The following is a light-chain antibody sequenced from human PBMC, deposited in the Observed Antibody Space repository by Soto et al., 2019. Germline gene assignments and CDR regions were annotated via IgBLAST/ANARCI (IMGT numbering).Light chain of an antibody. V-gene: IGKV3-15*01. J-gene: IGKJ2*01. CDR1: QSINSE. Sequence: EIAMTQSPATLPLSPGERAALSCRASQSINSELAWYQQKPGQPPRLLIYGASTRANGVPARFTGSESGSAFTLTISGLQSEDFAVYYCQQGHNWPLTFGQVTRLEI. CDR3: QQGHNWPLT. CDR2: GAS.